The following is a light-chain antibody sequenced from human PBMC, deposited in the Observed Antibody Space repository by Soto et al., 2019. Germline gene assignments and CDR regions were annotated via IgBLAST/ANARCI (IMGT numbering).Light chain of an antibody. J-gene: IGLJ2*01. V-gene: IGLV2-11*01. CDR2: DVT. CDR1: SSDVGAYNY. Sequence: QSALTQPRSVSGSPGQSVTISCTGTSSDVGAYNYVSWYQQHPGKATKMLIYDVTKRPSGVPDRFSGSKSGNTASLTISGLRAEDEADYYCCSYAGRYTLILGGGTKLTVL. CDR3: CSYAGRYTLI.